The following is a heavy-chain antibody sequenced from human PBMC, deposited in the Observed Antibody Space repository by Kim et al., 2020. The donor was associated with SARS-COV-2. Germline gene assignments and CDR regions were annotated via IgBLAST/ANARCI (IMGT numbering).Heavy chain of an antibody. J-gene: IGHJ6*02. V-gene: IGHV3-30*18. D-gene: IGHD3-10*01. CDR2: ISYDGSNK. Sequence: GGSLRLSCAASGFTFNTYGMYWVRQAPGKGLEWVAVISYDGSNKYSADSVKGRFTISRDNSKNTLNLQMNSLRAEDTSVYYCAKAVLRGVNYYYYGMDVWGQGTTVTVSS. CDR1: GFTFNTYG. CDR3: AKAVLRGVNYYYYGMDV.